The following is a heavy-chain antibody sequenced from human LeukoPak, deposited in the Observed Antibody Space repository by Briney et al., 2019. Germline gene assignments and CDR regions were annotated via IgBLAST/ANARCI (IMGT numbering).Heavy chain of an antibody. V-gene: IGHV4-31*03. CDR2: IYHSGST. CDR1: GGSISSGGYY. J-gene: IGHJ4*02. D-gene: IGHD4-17*01. Sequence: SETLSLTCTVSGGSISSGGYYWSWIRQHTGKGLEWIGYIYHSGSTYYNPSLKSRVTISVDTSKNQFSLELSSVTAADTAVYYCARDSTVYGDYIFWGQGTLVTVSS. CDR3: ARDSTVYGDYIF.